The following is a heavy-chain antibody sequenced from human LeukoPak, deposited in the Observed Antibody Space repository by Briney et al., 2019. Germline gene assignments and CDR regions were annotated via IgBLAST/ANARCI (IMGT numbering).Heavy chain of an antibody. CDR3: ACVVRGVLDY. V-gene: IGHV3-30*19. CDR2: ISCDGSNK. Sequence: PGGSLRLSCAASGFTFSSYGMHWVRQAPGKGLEWVAVISCDGSNKYYADSVEGRFTISRDNSKNTLYLQMNSLRAEDTAVYYCACVVRGVLDYWGQGTLVTVSS. J-gene: IGHJ4*02. CDR1: GFTFSSYG. D-gene: IGHD3-10*01.